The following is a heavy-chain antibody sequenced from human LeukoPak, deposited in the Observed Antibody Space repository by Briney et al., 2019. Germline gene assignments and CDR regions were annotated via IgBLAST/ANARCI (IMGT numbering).Heavy chain of an antibody. CDR3: AKGVPYCSSTSCQDRGYFDY. V-gene: IGHV3-23*01. Sequence: GGSLRLSCAASGFTFSSYATSWVRQAPGKGLEWVSAISGSGGSTYYADSVKGRFTISRDNSKNTLYLQMNSLRAEDTAVYYCAKGVPYCSSTSCQDRGYFDYWGQGTLVTVSS. CDR1: GFTFSSYA. CDR2: ISGSGGST. J-gene: IGHJ4*02. D-gene: IGHD2-2*01.